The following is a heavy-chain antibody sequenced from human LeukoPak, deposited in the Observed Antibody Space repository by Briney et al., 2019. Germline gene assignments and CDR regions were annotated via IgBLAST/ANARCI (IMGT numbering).Heavy chain of an antibody. V-gene: IGHV1-2*04. J-gene: IGHJ6*02. CDR3: ARVAQLGPYYYGMDV. Sequence: ASVKVSCKASGYTFTGYYMHWVRQAPGQGLEWMGWINPNSGGTNYAQKFQGWVTMTRDTSICTAYMELSRLRSDDTAVYYCARVAQLGPYYYGMDVWGQGTTVTVSS. CDR1: GYTFTGYY. CDR2: INPNSGGT. D-gene: IGHD5-18*01.